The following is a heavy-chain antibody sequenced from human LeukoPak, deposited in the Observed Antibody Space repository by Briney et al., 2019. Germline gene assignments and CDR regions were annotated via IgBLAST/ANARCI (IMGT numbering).Heavy chain of an antibody. D-gene: IGHD2/OR15-2a*01. Sequence: PGGSLRLSCAASRFTFRDYQMSWIRQAPGKGLEWVSHISTTGGTIYHAESVKGRFTISRDNAKNSLYLQMNSLRAEDTAVYYCATFYTVRFDYWGQGTLVTVSS. J-gene: IGHJ4*02. CDR3: ATFYTVRFDY. CDR2: ISTTGGTI. V-gene: IGHV3-11*04. CDR1: RFTFRDYQ.